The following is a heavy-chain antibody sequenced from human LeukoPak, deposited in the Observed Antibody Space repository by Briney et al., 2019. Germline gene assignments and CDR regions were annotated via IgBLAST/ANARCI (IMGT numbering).Heavy chain of an antibody. J-gene: IGHJ4*02. CDR1: GFTFSSYS. CDR3: ARRGREPAARVWGYFDY. Sequence: GGSLRLSCAASGFTFSSYSMNWVRQAPGKGLEWVSSISRSSSYIYYADSVKGRFTISRDNAKNSLYLQVNSLRAEDTAVYYCARRGREPAARVWGYFDYWGQGTLVTVSS. V-gene: IGHV3-21*01. CDR2: ISRSSSYI. D-gene: IGHD2-2*01.